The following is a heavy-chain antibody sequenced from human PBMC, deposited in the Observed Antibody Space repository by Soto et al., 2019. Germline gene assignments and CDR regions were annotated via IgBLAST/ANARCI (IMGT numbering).Heavy chain of an antibody. CDR1: GFTFSSYW. CDR3: ARDLIAAAGTKYYYYGMDV. J-gene: IGHJ6*02. V-gene: IGHV3-7*05. Sequence: GGSLRLSCAASGFTFSSYWMSWVRQAPGKGLEWVVNIKQDGSEKYYVDSVKGRFTISRDNAKNSLYLQMNSLRAEDTAVYYCARDLIAAAGTKYYYYGMDVWGQGTTVTVSS. CDR2: IKQDGSEK. D-gene: IGHD6-13*01.